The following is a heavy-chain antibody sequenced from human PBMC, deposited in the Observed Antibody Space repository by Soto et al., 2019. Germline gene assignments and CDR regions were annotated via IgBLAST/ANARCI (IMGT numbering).Heavy chain of an antibody. CDR1: GYTFTSYA. CDR2: INAGNGNT. D-gene: IGHD6-19*01. J-gene: IGHJ6*02. Sequence: GASVKVSWKASGYTFTSYAMHWGRQAPGQRLEWMGWINAGNGNTKYSQKFQGRVTITRDTSASTAYMELSSLRSEDTAVYYCARDRAGYYGMDVWGQGTTVTVSS. CDR3: ARDRAGYYGMDV. V-gene: IGHV1-3*01.